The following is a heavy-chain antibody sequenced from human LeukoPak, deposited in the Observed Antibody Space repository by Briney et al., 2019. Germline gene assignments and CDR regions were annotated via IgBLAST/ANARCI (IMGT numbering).Heavy chain of an antibody. D-gene: IGHD1-26*01. V-gene: IGHV4-4*02. Sequence: PSETLSLTCAVSGGSISSSNWWSWVRQPPGKGLEWIGEIYHSGSTNYNPSLKSRVTISVDKSKNQFSLKLSSVTAADTAVYYCARDLGPRSLRWELPYWGQGTLVTVSS. J-gene: IGHJ4*02. CDR1: GGSISSSNW. CDR2: IYHSGST. CDR3: ARDLGPRSLRWELPY.